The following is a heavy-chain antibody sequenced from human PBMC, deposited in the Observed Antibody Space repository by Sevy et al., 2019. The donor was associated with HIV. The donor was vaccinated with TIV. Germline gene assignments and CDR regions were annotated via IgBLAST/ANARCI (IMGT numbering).Heavy chain of an antibody. D-gene: IGHD2-15*01. J-gene: IGHJ6*02. V-gene: IGHV1-24*01. CDR3: ATDRGEDSCGGGTCYRYYYYGMNV. Sequence: ASVKVSCKVSGYRLIEISMHWVRQAPGKGLEWMGHLDPEDGETIYAQKFQGRVTMTEDTSTDTTYMELSSLRSEDTAVYYCATDRGEDSCGGGTCYRYYYYGMNVWGQGTTVTVSS. CDR2: LDPEDGET. CDR1: GYRLIEIS.